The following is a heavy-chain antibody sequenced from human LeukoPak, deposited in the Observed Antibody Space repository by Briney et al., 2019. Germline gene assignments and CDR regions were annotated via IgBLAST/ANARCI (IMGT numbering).Heavy chain of an antibody. CDR3: ARDGCSSTSCYPGARYYYYMDV. CDR2: ISSSSSTI. J-gene: IGHJ6*03. D-gene: IGHD2-2*01. CDR1: GFTFSTYS. V-gene: IGHV3-48*04. Sequence: GGSLRLSCAASGFTFSTYSMNWVRQAPGKGLEWVSYISSSSSTIYYADSVKGRFSISRDNAKNSLYLQMNSLRAEDTAVYYCARDGCSSTSCYPGARYYYYMDVWGKGTTVTVSS.